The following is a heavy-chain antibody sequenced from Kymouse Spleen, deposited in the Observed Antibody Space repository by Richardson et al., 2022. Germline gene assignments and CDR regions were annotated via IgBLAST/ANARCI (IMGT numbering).Heavy chain of an antibody. CDR1: GGSFSGYY. CDR2: INHSGST. Sequence: QVQLQQWGAGLLKPSETLSLTCAVYGGSFSGYYWSWIRQPPGKGLEWIGEINHSGSTNYNPSLKSRVTISVDTSKNQFSLKLSSVTAADTAVYYCARGEVTGIVDYYYGMDVWGQGTTVTVSS. V-gene: IGHV4-34*01. J-gene: IGHJ6*02. CDR3: ARGEVTGIVDYYYGMDV. D-gene: IGHD1-20*01,IGHD1-7*01.